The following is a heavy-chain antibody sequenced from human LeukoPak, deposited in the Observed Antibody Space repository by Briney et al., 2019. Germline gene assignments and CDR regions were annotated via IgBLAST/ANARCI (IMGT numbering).Heavy chain of an antibody. V-gene: IGHV3-7*01. J-gene: IGHJ4*02. CDR3: AREDVLYAAFFDY. CDR1: GFTFSSYW. CDR2: IKQDGSEK. Sequence: GGSLRLSCAASGFTFSSYWMSWVRQAPGKGLEWVANIKQDGSEKYYVDSVKGRFTISRDNAKNSLYLQMNSLRAEDTAVYYCAREDVLYAAFFDYWGQGTLVTVS. D-gene: IGHD2-8*01.